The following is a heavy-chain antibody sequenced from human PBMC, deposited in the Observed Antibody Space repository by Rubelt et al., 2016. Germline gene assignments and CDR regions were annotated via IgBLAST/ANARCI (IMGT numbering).Heavy chain of an antibody. Sequence: QMQLVQSGPEVKKPGTLVKVSCKASGFTFTSSAVQWVRQARGQRLEWIGWIVVGSGNTNYSQKFQEGVTITRDMSTSTAYMELSSLRSEDTAVYYCAADIVIRGYLDYWGQRTLVTVSS. CDR3: AADIVIRGYLDY. V-gene: IGHV1-58*01. CDR2: IVVGSGNT. J-gene: IGHJ4*02. CDR1: GFTFTSSA. D-gene: IGHD3-16*02.